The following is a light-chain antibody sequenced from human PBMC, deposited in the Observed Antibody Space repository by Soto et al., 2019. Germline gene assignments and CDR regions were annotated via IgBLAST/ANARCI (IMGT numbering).Light chain of an antibody. V-gene: IGLV7-43*01. J-gene: IGLJ3*02. CDR2: TTD. Sequence: QAVVTQEPSLTVSPGGTVTLTCASSTAAVTTGNYASWFQQKPGQAPRTLIYTTDNRHSWTPARFSGSLLGGKAALTLSSVQPEDEADYYCLLYFCGAQLVFGGGTKLTVL. CDR1: TAAVTTGNY. CDR3: LLYFCGAQLV.